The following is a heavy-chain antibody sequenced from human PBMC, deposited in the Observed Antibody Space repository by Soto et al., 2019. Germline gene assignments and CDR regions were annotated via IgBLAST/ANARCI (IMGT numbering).Heavy chain of an antibody. Sequence: QVQLVESGGGVVQPGRSLRLSCAASGFTFSSYGMHWVRQAPGKGLEWVAVISYDGSNKYYADSVKGRFTISRDNSKNTLYLQMNRLRAEDTAVYYCAKGRAVLLLAPMLDYWGQGTLVTVSS. J-gene: IGHJ4*02. CDR2: ISYDGSNK. CDR1: GFTFSSYG. D-gene: IGHD2-2*01. CDR3: AKGRAVLLLAPMLDY. V-gene: IGHV3-30*18.